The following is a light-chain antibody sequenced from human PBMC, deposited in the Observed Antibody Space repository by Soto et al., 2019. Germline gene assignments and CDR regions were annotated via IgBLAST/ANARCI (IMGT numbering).Light chain of an antibody. CDR2: WAS. V-gene: IGKV4-1*01. CDR1: QSVLCSSNNKNY. CDR3: QQYYSTPLT. Sequence: DIVRTQSPDSLAVSLDERATINCKSSQSVLCSSNNKNYLAWYQQKPGQPPKLLIYWASTRESGVPDRFSGSGSGTDFTLTISSLQAEDVAVYYCQQYYSTPLTFGQGTKVDNK. J-gene: IGKJ1*01.